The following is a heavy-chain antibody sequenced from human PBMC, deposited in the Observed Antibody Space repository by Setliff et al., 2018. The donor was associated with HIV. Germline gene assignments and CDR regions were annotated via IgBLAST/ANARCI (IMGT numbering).Heavy chain of an antibody. V-gene: IGHV4-39*01. CDR2: MFYTGSA. J-gene: IGHJ4*02. CDR1: GDSISSSSYY. Sequence: SETLSLTCTVSGDSISSSSYYWGWVRQPPGKGLEWIGTMFYTGSAYYTPSLKSRVTISVDTSKNQFSLRLSSVTAADTAIYYCARQFRYPGIAVAGSDYWGQGTLVTVFS. D-gene: IGHD6-19*01. CDR3: ARQFRYPGIAVAGSDY.